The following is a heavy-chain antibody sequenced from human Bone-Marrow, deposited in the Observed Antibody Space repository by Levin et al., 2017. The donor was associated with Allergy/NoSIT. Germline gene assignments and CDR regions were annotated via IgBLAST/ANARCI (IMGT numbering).Heavy chain of an antibody. CDR3: ALSWTQNYYALDV. CDR2: VSSDGYTK. Sequence: SGGSLRLSCAASGVIFRDYYMTWIRQSPGKGLEWLAYVSSDGYTKYYEDSVKGRFTVSRDNGQSSLTLQMTSLRVEDTAVYYCALSWTQNYYALDVWGQGTAVTVSS. J-gene: IGHJ6*02. D-gene: IGHD3/OR15-3a*01. V-gene: IGHV3-11*01. CDR1: GVIFRDYY.